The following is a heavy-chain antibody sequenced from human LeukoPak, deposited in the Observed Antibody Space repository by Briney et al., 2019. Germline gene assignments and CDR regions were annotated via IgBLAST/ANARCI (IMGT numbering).Heavy chain of an antibody. V-gene: IGHV3-23*01. J-gene: IGHJ4*02. D-gene: IGHD2-2*01. CDR2: ISGSGGST. CDR1: GFTFSSYS. Sequence: GGSLRLSCAASGFTFSSYSMNWVRQAPGKGLEWVSAISGSGGSTYYADSVKGRFTISRDNSKNTLYLQMNSLRAEDTAVYYCAKEQRIVVVPAADGPFFDYWGQGTLVTVSS. CDR3: AKEQRIVVVPAADGPFFDY.